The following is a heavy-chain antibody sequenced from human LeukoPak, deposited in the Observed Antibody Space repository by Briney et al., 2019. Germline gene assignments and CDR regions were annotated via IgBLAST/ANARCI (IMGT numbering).Heavy chain of an antibody. CDR1: GFTFSSYA. Sequence: GGSLRLSCAASGFTFSSYAMHWVRQAPGKGLEWVAVISYDGSNKYYADSVKGRFTISRGNSKNTLYLQMNSLRAEDTVVYYCARPLRAMARQWLGPFDYWGQGTLVTVSS. CDR3: ARPLRAMARQWLGPFDY. J-gene: IGHJ4*02. D-gene: IGHD6-19*01. V-gene: IGHV3-30-3*01. CDR2: ISYDGSNK.